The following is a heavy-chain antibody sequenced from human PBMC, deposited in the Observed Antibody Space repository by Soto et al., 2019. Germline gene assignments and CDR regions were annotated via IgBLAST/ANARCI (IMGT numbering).Heavy chain of an antibody. Sequence: QVQLQESGPGLVKPSGTLSLTCAVSGGSISSSNWWSWVRQPPGKGLEWIGEIYHSGSTNYNPSLGRRATISVDKSGNQFSLKLSSVTAAHTAVYYWGARWLVLGGGSDPWGQGTLVTVSS. CDR1: GGSISSSNW. V-gene: IGHV4-4*02. CDR3: GARWLVLGGGSDP. D-gene: IGHD6-19*01. CDR2: IYHSGST. J-gene: IGHJ5*02.